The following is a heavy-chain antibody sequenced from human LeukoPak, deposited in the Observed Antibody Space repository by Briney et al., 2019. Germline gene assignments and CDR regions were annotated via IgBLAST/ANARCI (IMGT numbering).Heavy chain of an antibody. CDR2: ISYDGSNK. D-gene: IGHD3-10*01. V-gene: IGHV3-30*03. CDR3: ARRMGVRGVADY. Sequence: GGSLRLSCAASGFTFSSCGMHWVRQTPGKGLEWVAVISYDGSNKYYADSVKGRFTISRDNSKNTLYLQMNSLRAEDTAVYYCARRMGVRGVADYWSQGTLVTVSS. J-gene: IGHJ4*02. CDR1: GFTFSSCG.